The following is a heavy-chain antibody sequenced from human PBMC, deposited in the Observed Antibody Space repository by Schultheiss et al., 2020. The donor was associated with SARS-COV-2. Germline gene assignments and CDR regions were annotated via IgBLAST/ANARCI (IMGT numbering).Heavy chain of an antibody. CDR1: GFTFSSYA. Sequence: GGSLRLSCAASGFTFSSYAMHWVRQAPGKGLEWVAVISYDGSNKYYADSVKGRFTISRDNVKNSLWLQMNSLRAEDTAVYYCARALALGVRYFDLWGRGTLVTVSS. J-gene: IGHJ2*01. V-gene: IGHV3-30*04. CDR3: ARALALGVRYFDL. D-gene: IGHD3-3*02. CDR2: ISYDGSNK.